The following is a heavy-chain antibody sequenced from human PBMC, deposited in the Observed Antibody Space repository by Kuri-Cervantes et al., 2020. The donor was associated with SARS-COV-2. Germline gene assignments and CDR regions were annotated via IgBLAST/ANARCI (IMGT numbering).Heavy chain of an antibody. J-gene: IGHJ4*02. V-gene: IGHV3-23*01. CDR3: AKNLQQLLLSRFEY. CDR1: GFPFDNYS. Sequence: GESLKISCAASGFPFDNYSMTWVRQAPGKGLEWVSTITGSGVTTDYADSVRGRFTISRDNSKNTLYLQMTSLTAEDTAVYYCAKNLQQLLLSRFEYWGQGVLVTVSS. D-gene: IGHD1/OR15-1a*01. CDR2: ITGSGVTT.